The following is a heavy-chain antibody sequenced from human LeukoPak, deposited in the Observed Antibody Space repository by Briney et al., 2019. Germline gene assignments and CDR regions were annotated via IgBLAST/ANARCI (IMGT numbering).Heavy chain of an antibody. V-gene: IGHV4-38-2*01. Sequence: KTPETLSLTCAVSGYTISSGFYWGWIRQPPGEGLEWIGNIYRSGNTYYNPSLKSRVTISIDTSKNQFYLKLNSVTAADTAVYYCARVQWGNHYYYYYYIDVWGKGTTVTVSS. J-gene: IGHJ6*03. CDR2: IYRSGNT. CDR1: GYTISSGFY. CDR3: ARVQWGNHYYYYYYIDV. D-gene: IGHD1-26*01.